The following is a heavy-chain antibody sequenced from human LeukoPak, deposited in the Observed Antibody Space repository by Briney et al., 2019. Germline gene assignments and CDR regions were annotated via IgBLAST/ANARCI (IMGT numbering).Heavy chain of an antibody. Sequence: GGSLRLSCAASGFTFSSFSMNWVRQAPGKGLEWISFITSSGGTIYYSDSVKGRFTISRNDAKNSLYLQMNSLRAEDTAVYYCAREDDGYNSAYYYGMDVWGQGTTVTVSS. CDR2: ITSSGGTI. CDR1: GFTFSSFS. J-gene: IGHJ6*02. CDR3: AREDDGYNSAYYYGMDV. D-gene: IGHD5-24*01. V-gene: IGHV3-48*04.